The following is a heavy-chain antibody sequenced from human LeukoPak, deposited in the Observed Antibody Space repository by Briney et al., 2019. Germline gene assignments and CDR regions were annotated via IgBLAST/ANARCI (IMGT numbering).Heavy chain of an antibody. J-gene: IGHJ4*02. CDR1: GYTLTELS. CDR2: FDPEDGET. Sequence: ASVTVSCTVSGYTLTELSMHWVRQAPGKGLEWMGGFDPEDGETIYAQKFQGRVTMTEDTSTDTAYMELSSLRSEDTAVYYCATVPTHPATAFDYWGQGTLVTVSS. CDR3: ATVPTHPATAFDY. V-gene: IGHV1-24*01. D-gene: IGHD1-26*01.